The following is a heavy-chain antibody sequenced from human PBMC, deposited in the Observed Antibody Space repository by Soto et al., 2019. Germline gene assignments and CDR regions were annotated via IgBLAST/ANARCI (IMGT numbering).Heavy chain of an antibody. Sequence: LRLSCAASGFTFSSYAMHWVRQAPGKRLEWVAVISYDGSNKYYADSVKGRFTISRDNSKNTLYLQMNSLRAEDTAVYYCAIPGGYYYGMDVWGQGTTVTVSS. CDR1: GFTFSSYA. CDR3: AIPGGYYYGMDV. J-gene: IGHJ6*02. D-gene: IGHD3-10*01. V-gene: IGHV3-30-3*01. CDR2: ISYDGSNK.